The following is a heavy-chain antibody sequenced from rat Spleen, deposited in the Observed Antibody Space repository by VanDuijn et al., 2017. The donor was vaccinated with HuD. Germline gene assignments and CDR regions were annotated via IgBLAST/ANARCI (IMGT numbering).Heavy chain of an antibody. V-gene: IGHV5-22*01. CDR3: STENYWFAS. CDR2: ISFDGNTT. CDR1: GFTFSNYD. D-gene: IGHD1-10*01. Sequence: EVQLVESGGGLVQPGRSMKLSCAVSGFTFSNYDMAWVRQAPTKGPEWVASISFDGNTTYYRDSVKGRFTIPRDDPKITLYLQINSLRSEDTATYCCSTENYWFASWGQGTLVTVSS. J-gene: IGHJ3*01.